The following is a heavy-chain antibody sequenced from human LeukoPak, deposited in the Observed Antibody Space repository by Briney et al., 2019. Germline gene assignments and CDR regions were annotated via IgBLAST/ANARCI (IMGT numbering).Heavy chain of an antibody. CDR1: GFTFNTYA. J-gene: IGHJ4*02. CDR3: AKMGSGWYVDYVDY. CDR2: ITSSGSST. Sequence: GGALRLSCAASGFTFNTYAMTWVRQAPGKGLEWVSGITSSGSSTVYSDSVKGRFTISRDNSKNTLYLQMNSLRAEDTALYYCAKMGSGWYVDYVDYWGQGTLVSVSS. D-gene: IGHD6-19*01. V-gene: IGHV3-23*01.